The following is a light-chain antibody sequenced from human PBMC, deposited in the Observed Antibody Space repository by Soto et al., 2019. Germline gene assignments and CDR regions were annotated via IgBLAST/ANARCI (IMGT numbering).Light chain of an antibody. CDR3: TSYARTYSSSYV. Sequence: QSALTQPPSASGSPGQSVTISCTGTSSDVGAYNYVSWYQQLPGKAPKLIIYEVSKRPSGDPDRFSGSKSGNTASLTVSELQAEDEADYYGTSYARTYSSSYVFGTGTKVTV. CDR2: EVS. J-gene: IGLJ1*01. CDR1: SSDVGAYNY. V-gene: IGLV2-8*01.